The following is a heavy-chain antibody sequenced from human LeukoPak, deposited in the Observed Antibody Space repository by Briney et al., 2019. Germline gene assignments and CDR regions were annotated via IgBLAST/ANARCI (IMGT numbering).Heavy chain of an antibody. V-gene: IGHV3-48*01. CDR3: ARGAYYYED. CDR1: GFTFSSHS. CDR2: ISSSSSTI. Sequence: GRSLRLSCAASGFTFSSHSMNWVRQAPGKGLEWVSYISSSSSTIYYADSVKGRFTISRDNAKNSLYLQMNSLRAEDTAVYYCARGAYYYEDWGQGTLVTVSS. D-gene: IGHD3-22*01. J-gene: IGHJ4*02.